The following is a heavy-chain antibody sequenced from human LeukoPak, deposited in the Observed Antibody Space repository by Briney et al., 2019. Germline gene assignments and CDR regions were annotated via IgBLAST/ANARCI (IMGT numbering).Heavy chain of an antibody. D-gene: IGHD3-9*01. CDR3: ARGDYDILTGYYISGWFDP. Sequence: ASVKVSCKASGYTFTSYDINWVRQATGQGLEWMGWMNPNSGNTGYAQKFQGRVTITRNTSISTAYMELSSLSSEDTAVYYCARGDYDILTGYYISGWFDPWGQGTLVTVSS. CDR2: MNPNSGNT. V-gene: IGHV1-8*03. J-gene: IGHJ5*02. CDR1: GYTFTSYD.